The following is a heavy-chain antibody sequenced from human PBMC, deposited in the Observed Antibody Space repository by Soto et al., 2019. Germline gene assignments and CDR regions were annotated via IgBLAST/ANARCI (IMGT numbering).Heavy chain of an antibody. Sequence: SVKVSCKASGGTFSSYAISWVRQAPGQGLEWMGGIIPIFGTANYAQKFQGRVTITADESTSTAYMELSSLRSEDTAVYYCAAYRRPHVDLPGLDYSGQGPLVPVSS. CDR2: IIPIFGTA. CDR3: AAYRRPHVDLPGLDY. CDR1: GGTFSSYA. V-gene: IGHV1-69*13. D-gene: IGHD3-16*01. J-gene: IGHJ4*02.